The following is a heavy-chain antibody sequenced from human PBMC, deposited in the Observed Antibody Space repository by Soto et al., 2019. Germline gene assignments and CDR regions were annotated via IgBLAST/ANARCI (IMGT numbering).Heavy chain of an antibody. D-gene: IGHD3-10*01. J-gene: IGHJ5*02. V-gene: IGHV1-46*01. CDR1: GYTFTSDQ. CDR2: IDPSGGKT. CDR3: GRVMRSLLSITALDT. Sequence: ASVKVSFKASGYTFTSDQIHWLRQAPGQGLEWMGMIDPSGGKTNYAQKFQGRVTTTRDTSTSTVYMALSSLRSEDTAIYFCGRVMRSLLSITALDTWGQGTLVTVSS.